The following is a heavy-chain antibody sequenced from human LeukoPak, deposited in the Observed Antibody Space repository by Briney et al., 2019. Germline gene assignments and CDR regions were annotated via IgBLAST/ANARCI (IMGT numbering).Heavy chain of an antibody. D-gene: IGHD6-6*01. CDR1: GFTVSTMY. Sequence: GGSLRLSCAASGFTVSTMYMTWVRQAPGKGLGYVAATFTSGDTNYADSVRGRFTVSRDNSKNTVYLQMNSLRVEDTAVYYCARDFVLAPPGDYWGQGTLVTVSS. CDR2: TFTSGDT. V-gene: IGHV3-66*01. J-gene: IGHJ4*02. CDR3: ARDFVLAPPGDY.